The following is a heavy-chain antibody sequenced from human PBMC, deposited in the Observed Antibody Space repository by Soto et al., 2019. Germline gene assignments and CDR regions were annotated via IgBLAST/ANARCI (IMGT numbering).Heavy chain of an antibody. V-gene: IGHV3-64D*06. CDR1: GFAINSYA. Sequence: GGSLRLSCSVSGFAINSYAMHWVRQAPGKGLEYVSSISHNGGSTYYADSVKGRFTISRDNSKNTLYLQMSSLRAEDTAVYYCAREPDFIAVAGPNNWFDPWGQGTLVTVSS. J-gene: IGHJ5*02. CDR2: ISHNGGST. D-gene: IGHD6-19*01. CDR3: AREPDFIAVAGPNNWFDP.